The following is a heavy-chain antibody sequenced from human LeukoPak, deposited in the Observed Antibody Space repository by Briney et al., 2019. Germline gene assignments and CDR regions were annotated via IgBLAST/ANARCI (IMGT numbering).Heavy chain of an antibody. D-gene: IGHD6-13*01. Sequence: SETLSLTCTVSGGSTSRYYGSWIRQPAGKGLDWIGRIYTSGSTNYNPSLKSRVTMSVDTPKNQFSLKLSSVTAADTGVYYCARSAGTGWFDPWGQGTLVTVSS. J-gene: IGHJ5*02. CDR2: IYTSGST. CDR1: GGSTSRYY. V-gene: IGHV4-4*07. CDR3: ARSAGTGWFDP.